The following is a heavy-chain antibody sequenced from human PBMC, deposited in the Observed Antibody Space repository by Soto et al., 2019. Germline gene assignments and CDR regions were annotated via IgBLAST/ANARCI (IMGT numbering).Heavy chain of an antibody. D-gene: IGHD3-16*01. CDR3: ARMATFGSLNWFDP. Sequence: ASVKVSCKASGYSFTNNDVTWVRQATGQGLEWMGWMNPGSGDTGYAQKFQGRVTMTRDISTATAYMELSSLRSDDTAIYYCARMATFGSLNWFDPWGQGTLVTVSS. CDR1: GYSFTNND. J-gene: IGHJ5*02. V-gene: IGHV1-8*01. CDR2: MNPGSGDT.